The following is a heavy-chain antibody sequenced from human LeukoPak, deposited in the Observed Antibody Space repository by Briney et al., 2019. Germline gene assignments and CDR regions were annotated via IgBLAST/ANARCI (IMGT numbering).Heavy chain of an antibody. J-gene: IGHJ6*02. CDR2: MNPNSGNT. CDR1: GYTFTSYD. V-gene: IGHV1-8*01. CDR3: ARRHVVPAAMMMYYYYYGMDV. D-gene: IGHD2-2*01. Sequence: GASVKVSCKASGYTFTSYDINWVRQATGQGLEWMGWMNPNSGNTGYAQKFQGRVTMTRNTSISTAYMELSSQRSEDTAVYYCARRHVVPAAMMMYYYYYGMDVWGQGTMVTVSS.